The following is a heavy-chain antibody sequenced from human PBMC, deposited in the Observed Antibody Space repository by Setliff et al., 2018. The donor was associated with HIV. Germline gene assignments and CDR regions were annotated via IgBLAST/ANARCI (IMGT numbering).Heavy chain of an antibody. CDR1: GYSFARXG. CDR3: ARDREYMDV. CDR2: INVNSGGT. J-gene: IGHJ6*03. V-gene: IGHV1-18*01. Sequence: ASVKVSCKASGYSFARXGWSGVRQAPGQGLEWMGWINVNSGGTKYVQKLQGRVTMTTDTSTSTVSMELRSLRSDDTAAYYCARDREYMDVWGKGTTVTVSS.